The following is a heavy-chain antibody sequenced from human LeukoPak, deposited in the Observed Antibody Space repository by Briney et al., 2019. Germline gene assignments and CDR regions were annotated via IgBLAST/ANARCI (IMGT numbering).Heavy chain of an antibody. Sequence: SETLSLTCTVSGGSISSYYWSWIRQPAGKGLEWIGRIYTSGSTNYNPPLKSRVTMSVDTSKNQFSLKLSSVTAADTAVYYCARDMTTLTSNCCHPSGQGTLATVSS. D-gene: IGHD4-17*01. CDR2: IYTSGST. CDR3: ARDMTTLTSNCCHP. CDR1: GGSISSYY. V-gene: IGHV4-4*07. J-gene: IGHJ5*02.